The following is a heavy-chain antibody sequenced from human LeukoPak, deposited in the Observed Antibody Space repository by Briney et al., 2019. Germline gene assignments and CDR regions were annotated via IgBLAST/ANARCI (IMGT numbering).Heavy chain of an antibody. V-gene: IGHV1-69*13. Sequence: SVKVSCKASGGTFSSYAISWVRQAPGQGLEWMGGIIPIFGTANYAQKFQGRVTITADESTNTAYMELSSLRSEDTAVYYCARDYYDSSGYTQRDNYYYYYGMDVWGQGTTVTVSS. CDR3: ARDYYDSSGYTQRDNYYYYYGMDV. D-gene: IGHD3-22*01. CDR2: IIPIFGTA. J-gene: IGHJ6*02. CDR1: GGTFSSYA.